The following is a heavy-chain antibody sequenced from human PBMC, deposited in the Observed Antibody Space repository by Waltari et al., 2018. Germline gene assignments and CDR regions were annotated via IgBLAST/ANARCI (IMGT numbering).Heavy chain of an antibody. D-gene: IGHD3-22*01. CDR3: ARDPDYYDSSGYP. J-gene: IGHJ5*02. CDR2: IYYSGST. Sequence: QLQLQESGPGLVKPSETLSLTCTVSGGSISSSSYYWGWIRQPPGKGLEWIGSIYYSGSTYYNPSLKSRVTISVDTSKNQFSLKLSSVTAADTAVYYCARDPDYYDSSGYPWGQGTLVTASS. CDR1: GGSISSSSYY. V-gene: IGHV4-39*07.